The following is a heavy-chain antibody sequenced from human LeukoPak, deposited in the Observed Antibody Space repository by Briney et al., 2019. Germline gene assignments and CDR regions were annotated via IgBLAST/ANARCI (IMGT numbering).Heavy chain of an antibody. Sequence: ASVKVSCKASGYTFISYGISWVRQAPGQGLEWMGWISADNGNTNFAQNLQGRVTMTTVTSTSTAYMELRSLKSDDTAVYYCARDHYYYGSGTTGYGMDVWGKGTTVTVSS. CDR2: ISADNGNT. J-gene: IGHJ6*04. D-gene: IGHD3-10*01. CDR3: ARDHYYYGSGTTGYGMDV. V-gene: IGHV1-18*04. CDR1: GYTFISYG.